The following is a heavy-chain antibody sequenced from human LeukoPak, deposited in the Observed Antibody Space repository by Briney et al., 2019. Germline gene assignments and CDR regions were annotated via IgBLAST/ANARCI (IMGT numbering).Heavy chain of an antibody. Sequence: SETLSLTCTVSGASISSYYWSWIRQPPGKGLDWIGCIYYSGYTNYNPSLKSRVTISVDTSKNQFSLKLSSVTAADTAVYYCARSYSGYDTYYFDYWGQGTLVTVSS. J-gene: IGHJ4*02. CDR1: GASISSYY. CDR3: ARSYSGYDTYYFDY. D-gene: IGHD5-12*01. V-gene: IGHV4-59*01. CDR2: IYYSGYT.